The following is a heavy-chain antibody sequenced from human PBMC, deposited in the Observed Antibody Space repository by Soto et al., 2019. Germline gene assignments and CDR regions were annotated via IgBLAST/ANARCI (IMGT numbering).Heavy chain of an antibody. D-gene: IGHD2-15*01. CDR3: ARADMSLVWFDP. CDR1: GYTFTSYG. CDR2: ISAYNGNR. J-gene: IGHJ5*02. V-gene: IGHV1-18*01. Sequence: QVQLVQSGAEVKKPGASVKVSCKASGYTFTSYGISWVRQAPGQVLEWMGWISAYNGNRNYAQKLQGRVTMTTDTSAGKSYMELRSLRSDATAVYYCARADMSLVWFDPWGQGTLVTVSS.